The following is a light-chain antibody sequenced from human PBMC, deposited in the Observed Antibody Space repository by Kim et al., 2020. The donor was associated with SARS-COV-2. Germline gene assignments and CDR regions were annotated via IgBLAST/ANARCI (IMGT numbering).Light chain of an antibody. CDR2: QDS. J-gene: IGLJ3*02. V-gene: IGLV3-1*01. Sequence: SVSPGQTASITCSGDKLGDKNASWYQQKPGQPPVLVIYQDSKRPSGIPERFSGSNSGNTATLTISGTQAMDEADYYCQAWDSSTAVFGGGTKLTVL. CDR1: KLGDKN. CDR3: QAWDSSTAV.